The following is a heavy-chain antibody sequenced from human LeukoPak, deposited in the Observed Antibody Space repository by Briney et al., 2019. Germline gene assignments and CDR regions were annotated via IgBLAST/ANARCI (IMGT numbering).Heavy chain of an antibody. Sequence: GGSLRLSCAASGFTFSSYAMHWVRQAPGKGLEWVAVISYDGSNKYYADSVKGRFTIPRDNSKNTLYLQMNSLRAEDTAVYYCASLAAAGFYYYYYMDVWGKGATVTVSS. CDR1: GFTFSSYA. V-gene: IGHV3-30*01. D-gene: IGHD6-13*01. J-gene: IGHJ6*03. CDR2: ISYDGSNK. CDR3: ASLAAAGFYYYYYMDV.